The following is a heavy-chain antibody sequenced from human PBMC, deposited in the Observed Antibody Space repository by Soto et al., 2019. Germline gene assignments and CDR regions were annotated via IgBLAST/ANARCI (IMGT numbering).Heavy chain of an antibody. V-gene: IGHV4-39*01. Sequence: PSETMSVTCTVSDGSISSSSYYWVWIHKPPGKGLEWIGSIYYSGSTYYNPSLKSRVTISVDTSKNQFSLKLSSVTAADTAVYFCAGLKYVHNSKYLAHWGQGTRVTVSS. D-gene: IGHD3-16*01. CDR1: DGSISSSSYY. J-gene: IGHJ4*02. CDR2: IYYSGST. CDR3: AGLKYVHNSKYLAH.